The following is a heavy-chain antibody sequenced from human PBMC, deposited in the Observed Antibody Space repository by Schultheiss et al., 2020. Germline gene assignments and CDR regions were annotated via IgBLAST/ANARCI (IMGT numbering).Heavy chain of an antibody. CDR1: GFTFDDYA. CDR3: AKEQVSRLRPPYYFDY. V-gene: IGHV3-9*01. CDR2: ISWNSGSI. Sequence: GGSLRLSCAASGFTFDDYAMHWVRQAPGKGLEWVSGISWNSGSIGYADSVKGRFTISRDNSKNTLYLQMNSLRAEDTAVYYCAKEQVSRLRPPYYFDYWGQGTLGTVSS. J-gene: IGHJ4*02. D-gene: IGHD4-17*01.